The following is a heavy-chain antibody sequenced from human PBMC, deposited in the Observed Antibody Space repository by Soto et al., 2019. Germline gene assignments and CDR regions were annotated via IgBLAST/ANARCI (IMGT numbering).Heavy chain of an antibody. CDR2: IHYNGNT. V-gene: IGHV4-59*01. CDR3: AREGNLGRWIQPLDF. Sequence: PSETLSLTCTVSGDSISAYSWSWVRQPPGKGLEWIGNIHYNGNTKYNPSLKSRVTMSLDTSKSQFSLRLISVTAADTAKYFCAREGNLGRWIQPLDFWGQGTLVTVSS. CDR1: GDSISAYS. D-gene: IGHD5-18*01. J-gene: IGHJ4*02.